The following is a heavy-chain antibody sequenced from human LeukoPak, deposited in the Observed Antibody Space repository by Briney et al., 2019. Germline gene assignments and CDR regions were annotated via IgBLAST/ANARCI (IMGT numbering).Heavy chain of an antibody. Sequence: PGGSLRLSCAASGFTFSTYSMNWVRQAPGKGLEWVSYISSGSGAIYYANSLKGGFTISRANATTSPYLQLNSMRDEDTAVYYCARGGVYGVNYLWSFYIWGQETMVTVSS. CDR1: GFTFSTYS. V-gene: IGHV3-48*02. J-gene: IGHJ3*02. D-gene: IGHD2-8*01. CDR3: ARGGVYGVNYLWSFYI. CDR2: ISSGSGAI.